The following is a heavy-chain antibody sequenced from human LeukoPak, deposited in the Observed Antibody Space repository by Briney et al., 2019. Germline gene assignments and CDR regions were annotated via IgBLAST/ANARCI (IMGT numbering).Heavy chain of an antibody. D-gene: IGHD1-26*01. CDR3: ARDSYSGSYRASYYYYYGMDV. V-gene: IGHV1-18*01. CDR1: GYTFTSYG. J-gene: IGHJ6*02. CDR2: ISAYNGST. Sequence: ASVKVSCKASGYTFTSYGISWVRQAPGQGLEWMGWISAYNGSTNYAQKLQGRVTMTTDTSTSTAYMELRSLRSDDTAVYYCARDSYSGSYRASYYYYYGMDVWGQGTTVTVSS.